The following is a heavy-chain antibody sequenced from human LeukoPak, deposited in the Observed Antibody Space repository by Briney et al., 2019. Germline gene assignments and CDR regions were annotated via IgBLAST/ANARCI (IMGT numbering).Heavy chain of an antibody. CDR2: IYDSGST. J-gene: IGHJ5*02. D-gene: IGHD3-10*01. V-gene: IGHV4-59*08. CDR1: GGSISRYY. CDR3: ANLWFGELYEDWFDP. Sequence: SETLSLTCTVSGGSISRYYWSWIRQPPGKGLEWIGYIYDSGSTNYNPSLKSRVTISADTSKNQFSLKLRSVTAADTAVYYCANLWFGELYEDWFDPWGQGTLVTVSS.